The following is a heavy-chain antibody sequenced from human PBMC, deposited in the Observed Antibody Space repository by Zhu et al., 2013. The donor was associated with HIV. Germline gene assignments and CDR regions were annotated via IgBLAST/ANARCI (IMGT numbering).Heavy chain of an antibody. D-gene: IGHD3-10*01. CDR3: ARVTLIRGAFSFDP. J-gene: IGHJ5*02. Sequence: QVHLVQSGAEVKKLGSSVKVSCKASGGAFSNFVITWVRQAPGQGLEWLGGFIPISGTAHYSRLFQGRFTATADESTSTAYMELSNLTPDDTAVYYCARVTLIRGAFSFDPWGQGNPGHRLL. CDR2: FIPISGTA. CDR1: GGAFSNFV. V-gene: IGHV1-69*12.